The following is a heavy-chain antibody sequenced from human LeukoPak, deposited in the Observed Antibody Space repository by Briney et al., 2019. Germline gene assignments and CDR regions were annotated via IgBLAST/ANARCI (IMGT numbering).Heavy chain of an antibody. Sequence: GGSLRLSCAASGFTFSSYSMNWVRQAPGKGLEWVSSISSSSSYIYYADSVKGRFTISRDNAKNSLYLQMNSLRAEDTAVYYCARSEAVAGLYYYYYMDVWGKGTTVTVSS. J-gene: IGHJ6*03. V-gene: IGHV3-21*01. CDR3: ARSEAVAGLYYYYYMDV. D-gene: IGHD6-19*01. CDR1: GFTFSSYS. CDR2: ISSSSSYI.